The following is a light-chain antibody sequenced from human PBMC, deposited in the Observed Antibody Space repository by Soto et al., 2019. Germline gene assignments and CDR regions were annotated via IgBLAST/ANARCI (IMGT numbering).Light chain of an antibody. V-gene: IGLV1-40*01. J-gene: IGLJ2*01. CDR1: SSNIGAGYD. Sequence: QSVLTQPPSVSGAPGQRVTMSCTGSSSNIGAGYDVHWYQQLPGTAPKLLIYGNSNRPSGVPDRFSGSKSGTSASLAITGLQAEDEADYYCQSYDSSLSGSVFGGGTQQTVL. CDR2: GNS. CDR3: QSYDSSLSGSV.